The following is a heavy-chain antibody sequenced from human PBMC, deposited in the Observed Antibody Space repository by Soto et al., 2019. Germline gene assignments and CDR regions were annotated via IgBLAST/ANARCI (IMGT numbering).Heavy chain of an antibody. D-gene: IGHD3-22*01. J-gene: IGHJ4*02. Sequence: EVQLVESGGGLVQPGRSLRLSCAASGFTFDDYAMHWVRQAPGKGLEWVSGISWNSGSIGYADSVKGRFTISRDNAKNSLYLQMNSLRAEDTALYYCAKGPASSGYYLFDYWGQGTLVTVSS. CDR1: GFTFDDYA. CDR3: AKGPASSGYYLFDY. V-gene: IGHV3-9*01. CDR2: ISWNSGSI.